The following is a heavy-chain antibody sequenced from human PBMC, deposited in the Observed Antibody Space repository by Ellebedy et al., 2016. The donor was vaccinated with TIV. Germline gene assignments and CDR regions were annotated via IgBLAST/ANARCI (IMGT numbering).Heavy chain of an antibody. D-gene: IGHD5-18*01. Sequence: AASVKVSCKAPGGTFSSYAISWVRQAPGQGLEWMGRIIPILGIANYAQKFQGRVTITADKSTSTAYMELSSLRSEDTAVYYCARGAQLWLWDWFDPWGQGTLVTVSS. CDR1: GGTFSSYA. J-gene: IGHJ5*02. CDR3: ARGAQLWLWDWFDP. V-gene: IGHV1-69*04. CDR2: IIPILGIA.